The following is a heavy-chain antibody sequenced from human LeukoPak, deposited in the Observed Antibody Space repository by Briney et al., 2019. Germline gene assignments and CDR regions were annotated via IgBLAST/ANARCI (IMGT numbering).Heavy chain of an antibody. Sequence: ASVKVSCMVSGYTLTELSMHWVRQAPGKGLEWMGGFDPEDGETIYAQKFQGRVTMTEDTSTDTAYMELSSLRSEDTAVYYCALYCSGGSCYSYFDYWGQGTLVTVSS. J-gene: IGHJ4*02. CDR3: ALYCSGGSCYSYFDY. CDR1: GYTLTELS. CDR2: FDPEDGET. D-gene: IGHD2-15*01. V-gene: IGHV1-24*01.